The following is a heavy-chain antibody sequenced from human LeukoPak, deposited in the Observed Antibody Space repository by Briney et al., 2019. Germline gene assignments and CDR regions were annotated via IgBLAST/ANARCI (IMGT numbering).Heavy chain of an antibody. D-gene: IGHD2-15*01. CDR1: GFTFSSYA. Sequence: GGSLRLSCAASGFTFSSYAMSWVRQAPGKGLEWVSAISGSGGSTYYADSVKGRFTISRDNSKNTLYLQMNSLRAEDTAVYYCAKGYIVVVVAATGGYYFDYWGQGTLVTVSS. CDR2: ISGSGGST. J-gene: IGHJ4*02. CDR3: AKGYIVVVVAATGGYYFDY. V-gene: IGHV3-23*01.